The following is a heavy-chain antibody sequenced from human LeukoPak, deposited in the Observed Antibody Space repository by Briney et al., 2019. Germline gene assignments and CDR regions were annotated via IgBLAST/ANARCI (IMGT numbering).Heavy chain of an antibody. D-gene: IGHD3-22*01. CDR3: ARGYDREKSAY. CDR1: GGSFSDCY. V-gene: IGHV4-34*01. Sequence: SETLSLTCAVYGGSFSDCYWSWIRQPPGKGLEWIGEIHPSGSTNYNPSLKSRVTISVDTSKNQFSLKLTSVAAVDTAVYYCARGYDREKSAYWGQGTLVTVSS. CDR2: IHPSGST. J-gene: IGHJ4*02.